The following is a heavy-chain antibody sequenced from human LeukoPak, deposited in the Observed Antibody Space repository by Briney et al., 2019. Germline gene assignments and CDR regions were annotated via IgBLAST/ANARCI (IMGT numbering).Heavy chain of an antibody. Sequence: SVKVSCKASGGTFSSYAISWVRQAPGQGLEWMGRIIPIFGTANYAQKFQGRVTITTDESTSTAYMELSSLRSEDTAVYYCARDRVAATDAFDIWGQGTMVSVSS. CDR1: GGTFSSYA. D-gene: IGHD2-15*01. CDR3: ARDRVAATDAFDI. CDR2: IIPIFGTA. V-gene: IGHV1-69*05. J-gene: IGHJ3*02.